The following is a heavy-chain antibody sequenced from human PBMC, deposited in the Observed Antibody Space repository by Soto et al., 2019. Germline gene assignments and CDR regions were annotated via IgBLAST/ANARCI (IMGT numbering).Heavy chain of an antibody. D-gene: IGHD3-3*01. CDR2: INHSGST. CDR1: GGSFSGYY. J-gene: IGHJ4*02. V-gene: IGHV4-34*01. CDR3: ARGRGGVDFWSGYPFAYFDY. Sequence: SETLSLTCAVYGGSFSGYYWSWIRQPPGKGLEWIGEINHSGSTNYNPSLKSRVTISVDTSKNQFSLKLSSVTAADTAVYYCARGRGGVDFWSGYPFAYFDYWGQGTLVTVSS.